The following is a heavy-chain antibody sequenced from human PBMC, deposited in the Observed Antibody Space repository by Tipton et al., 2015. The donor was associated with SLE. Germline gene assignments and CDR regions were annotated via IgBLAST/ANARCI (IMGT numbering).Heavy chain of an antibody. J-gene: IGHJ4*02. CDR3: GKVVWWLAGD. V-gene: IGHV3-23*01. Sequence: SLRLSCAASGFTFSTYAMNWVRQAPGKGLEWVSEISLSGDATYYAYSVKGRFTISRDNSKNMVYLQMNSLRTEDTAIYYCGKVVWWLAGDWGQGTPVTVSS. D-gene: IGHD5-12*01. CDR2: ISLSGDAT. CDR1: GFTFSTYA.